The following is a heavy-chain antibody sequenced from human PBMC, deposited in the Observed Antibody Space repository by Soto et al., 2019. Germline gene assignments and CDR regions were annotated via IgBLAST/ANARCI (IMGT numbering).Heavy chain of an antibody. CDR2: INHSGST. V-gene: IGHV4-34*01. CDR1: GGSFSGYY. Sequence: QVQLQQWGAGLLKPSETLSLTCAVYGGSFSGYYWSWIRQPPGKGLEWIGEINHSGSTNYNPSLKSRVARSVDTSKNQFSLKLSSVTAADTAVYYCAREGQQLVRANYYYYYGMDVWGQGTTVTVSS. J-gene: IGHJ6*02. D-gene: IGHD6-13*01. CDR3: AREGQQLVRANYYYYYGMDV.